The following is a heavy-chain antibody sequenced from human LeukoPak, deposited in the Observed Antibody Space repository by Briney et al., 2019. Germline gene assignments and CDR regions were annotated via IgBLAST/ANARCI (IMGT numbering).Heavy chain of an antibody. Sequence: GGSLRLSCAASGFRFSSYAMHWVRQAPGKGLEWMAVMLYDGSTKYYADSVKGRFTISRDDSKNTLYLQMNSLRAEDTAVYYCVRGDSHKSDWYNNWGQGTLVTVSS. D-gene: IGHD6-19*01. CDR3: VRGDSHKSDWYNN. V-gene: IGHV3-30-3*01. CDR1: GFRFSSYA. J-gene: IGHJ4*02. CDR2: MLYDGSTK.